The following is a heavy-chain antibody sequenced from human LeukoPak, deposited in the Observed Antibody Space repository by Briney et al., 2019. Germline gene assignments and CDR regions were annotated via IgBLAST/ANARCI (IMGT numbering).Heavy chain of an antibody. CDR2: IYYSGST. Sequence: SETLSLTCTVSGGSISSYYWSWIRQPTGKGLEWIGYIYYSGSTNYNPSLKSRVTISVDTSKNQFSLKLSSVTAADTAVYYCARDRTVTTTAAFYYYGMDVWGKGTTVTVSS. D-gene: IGHD4-17*01. V-gene: IGHV4-59*01. CDR1: GGSISSYY. CDR3: ARDRTVTTTAAFYYYGMDV. J-gene: IGHJ6*04.